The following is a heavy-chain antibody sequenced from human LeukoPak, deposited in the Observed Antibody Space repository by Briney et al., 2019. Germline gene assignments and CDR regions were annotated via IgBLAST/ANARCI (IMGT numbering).Heavy chain of an antibody. CDR1: GGTFSSYA. CDR2: IIPILGIA. CDR3: ARFVGATSPYYYYGMDV. J-gene: IGHJ6*02. D-gene: IGHD1-26*01. V-gene: IGHV1-69*04. Sequence: SVTVSFKASGGTFSSYAISWVRQAPGQGLEWMGRIIPILGIANYAQKFQGRVTITADKSTSTAYMELSSLRSEDTAVYYCARFVGATSPYYYYGMDVWGQGTTVTVSS.